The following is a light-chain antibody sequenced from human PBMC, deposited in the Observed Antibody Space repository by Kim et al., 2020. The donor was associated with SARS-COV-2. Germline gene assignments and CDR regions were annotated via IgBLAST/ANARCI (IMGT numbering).Light chain of an antibody. CDR3: QQYSSYST. Sequence: SASVGDRVTITCRASQAIRDRLAWYQHKPGEAPKLLIYLTSSLQSGVPSRFRGSGSGTEFTLTIDSLQPDDIGTYYCQQYSSYSTFGQGTKVDIK. J-gene: IGKJ2*01. CDR1: QAIRDR. CDR2: LTS. V-gene: IGKV1-5*03.